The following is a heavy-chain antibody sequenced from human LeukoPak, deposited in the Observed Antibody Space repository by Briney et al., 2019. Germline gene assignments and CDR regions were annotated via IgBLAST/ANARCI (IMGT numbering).Heavy chain of an antibody. D-gene: IGHD2-2*01. V-gene: IGHV3-21*01. Sequence: GGSLRLSCAASGFTFSSYSMNWVRQAPGKGLEWVSAISGSGGSTYYAGSVKGRFTISRDNGKNSLYLQMNRLRAEDTAVYYCARPRGCGSSRCNNFDYWGQGTLVTVSS. CDR2: ISGSGGST. CDR3: ARPRGCGSSRCNNFDY. CDR1: GFTFSSYS. J-gene: IGHJ4*02.